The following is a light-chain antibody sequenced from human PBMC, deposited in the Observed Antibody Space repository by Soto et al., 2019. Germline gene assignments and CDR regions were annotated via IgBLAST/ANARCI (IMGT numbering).Light chain of an antibody. J-gene: IGKJ5*01. CDR2: GSS. CDR1: QSVSSY. CDR3: QQYGSSGT. V-gene: IGKV3-15*01. Sequence: EIVLTQSPATLSLSPGERATLSCSASQSVSSYLAWYQQKPGQATRLLIDGSSTRSTGIPARFSGIGSGTEFTLTISSLQSDDFAVYCCQQYGSSGTFGQGTRVEIK.